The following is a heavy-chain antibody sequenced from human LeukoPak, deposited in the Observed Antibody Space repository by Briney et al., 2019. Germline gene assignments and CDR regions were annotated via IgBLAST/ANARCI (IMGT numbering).Heavy chain of an antibody. D-gene: IGHD3-10*01. V-gene: IGHV4-4*07. CDR1: GGSISSYY. J-gene: IGHJ6*02. Sequence: SETLSLTCTVSGGSISSYYWSWIRQPAGKGLEWIGRIYTSGSTNYNPSLKSRVTISVDTSKNQFSLKLSSVTAADTAVYYCARPDQNPMVRGVNLPKRYYYGMDVWGQGTTVTVSS. CDR3: ARPDQNPMVRGVNLPKRYYYGMDV. CDR2: IYTSGST.